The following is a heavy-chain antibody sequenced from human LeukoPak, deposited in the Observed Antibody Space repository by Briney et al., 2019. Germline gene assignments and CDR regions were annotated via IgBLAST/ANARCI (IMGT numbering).Heavy chain of an antibody. Sequence: SETLSLTCTVSGGSISSYYWSWIRQPAGKGREWIGRIYTSGSTNYNPSLKSRVTMSVDTSKNQFSLKLSSVTAADTAVYYCARDQGYYYDSSGYRNFVYWGQGTLVTVSS. J-gene: IGHJ4*02. V-gene: IGHV4-4*07. CDR1: GGSISSYY. D-gene: IGHD3-22*01. CDR3: ARDQGYYYDSSGYRNFVY. CDR2: IYTSGST.